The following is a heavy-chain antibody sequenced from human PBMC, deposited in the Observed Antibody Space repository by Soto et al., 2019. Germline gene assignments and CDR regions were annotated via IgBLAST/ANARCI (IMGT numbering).Heavy chain of an antibody. J-gene: IGHJ4*02. CDR2: ISAYNGNT. CDR3: ARDSIGGDSQSGDY. Sequence: PSVKVSCKASGYTYTSRARSWLRHAPGQGLEWMGWISAYNGNTNYAQKLQGRVTMTTDTSTSTAYMELRSLRSDDTAVYYCARDSIGGDSQSGDYWGQGTLVTVSS. CDR1: GYTYTSRA. D-gene: IGHD4-17*01. V-gene: IGHV1-18*01.